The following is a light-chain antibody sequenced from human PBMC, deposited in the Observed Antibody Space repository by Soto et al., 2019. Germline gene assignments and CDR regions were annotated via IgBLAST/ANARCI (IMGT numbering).Light chain of an antibody. CDR3: QQYGDMWT. Sequence: EIVLTQSPGTVSLSPGERATLSCRASQTVRSGYLAWYQQKPGQAHRLLIQGASRRATGIPDRFSGSGSGTDFTLTINRLEPEDFAVYYCQQYGDMWTFGQGTKVEIK. CDR1: QTVRSGY. V-gene: IGKV3-20*01. CDR2: GAS. J-gene: IGKJ1*01.